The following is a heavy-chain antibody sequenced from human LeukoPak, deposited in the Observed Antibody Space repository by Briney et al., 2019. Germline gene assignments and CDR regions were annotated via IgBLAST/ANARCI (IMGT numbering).Heavy chain of an antibody. CDR2: IYYSGST. CDR1: GGSISSSSYY. D-gene: IGHD4-23*01. Sequence: PSETLSLTCTVSGGSISSSSYYWGWIRQPPGKGLEWIGSIYYSGSTYYNPSLKSRVTISVDTSKNQFSLKLSSVTAADTAVYYCARAEVVTSPDAFDIWGQGTMVTVSS. J-gene: IGHJ3*02. V-gene: IGHV4-39*01. CDR3: ARAEVVTSPDAFDI.